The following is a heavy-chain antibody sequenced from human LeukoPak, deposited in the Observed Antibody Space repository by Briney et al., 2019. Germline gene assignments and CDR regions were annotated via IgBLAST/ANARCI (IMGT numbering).Heavy chain of an antibody. CDR3: AREFTAAAGYYFDY. Sequence: GGSLRLSCAASGFTVSSNYMSWVRQAPGKGLEWVSVIYSGGSTYYADSVKGRFTISRDNSKNALYLQMNSLRAEDTAVYYCAREFTAAAGYYFDYWGQGTLVTVSS. CDR1: GFTVSSNY. V-gene: IGHV3-53*01. D-gene: IGHD6-13*01. CDR2: IYSGGST. J-gene: IGHJ4*02.